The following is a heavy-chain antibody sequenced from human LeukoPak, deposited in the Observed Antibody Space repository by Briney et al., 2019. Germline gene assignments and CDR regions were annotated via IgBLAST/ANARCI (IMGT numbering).Heavy chain of an antibody. CDR2: IYYSGST. D-gene: IGHD4-17*01. Sequence: SGTLSLTCTVSGGSIGSGGYYWSWLRQHPGKGLEWIGYIYYSGSTYYNPSLKSRVTISVDTSKNQFSLKLSSVTAADTAVYYCARGPDDYGDYGGDYWGQGTLVTVSS. V-gene: IGHV4-31*03. CDR3: ARGPDDYGDYGGDY. CDR1: GGSIGSGGYY. J-gene: IGHJ4*02.